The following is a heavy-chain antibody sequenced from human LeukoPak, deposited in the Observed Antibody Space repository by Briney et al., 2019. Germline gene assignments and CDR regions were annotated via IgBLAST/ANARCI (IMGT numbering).Heavy chain of an antibody. CDR2: IDPSDSYT. Sequence: GESLRISCKGSGYSFTSYWISWVRQMPGKGLEWMGRIDPSDSYTNYSPSFRGHVTISADKSISTAYLQWSSLKASDTAMYYCARTVAGINYFDYWGQGTLVTVSS. D-gene: IGHD6-19*01. J-gene: IGHJ4*02. CDR1: GYSFTSYW. V-gene: IGHV5-10-1*01. CDR3: ARTVAGINYFDY.